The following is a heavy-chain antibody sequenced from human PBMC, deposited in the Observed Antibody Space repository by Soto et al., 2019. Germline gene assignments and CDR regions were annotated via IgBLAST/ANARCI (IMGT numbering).Heavy chain of an antibody. CDR2: IYYSGST. Sequence: QVQLQESGPGLVKPSETLSLTCTVSGGSVSSGSYYWSWIRQPPGKGLEWIGYIYYSGSTNYNPSLKSRVTISVDTSKNQFSLKLSSVTAADTAVYYWARGHYDILSGRPNWFDPWGQGTLVTVSS. CDR3: ARGHYDILSGRPNWFDP. CDR1: GGSVSSGSYY. D-gene: IGHD3-9*01. V-gene: IGHV4-61*01. J-gene: IGHJ5*02.